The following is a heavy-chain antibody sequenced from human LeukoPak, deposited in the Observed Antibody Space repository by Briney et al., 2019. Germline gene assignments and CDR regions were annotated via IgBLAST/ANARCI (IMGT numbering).Heavy chain of an antibody. J-gene: IGHJ4*02. CDR3: ARGVYIAAAQYGY. Sequence: PSETLSLTCTVSGGSISSYYWSWIRQPPGKGLEWIGYIYYSGTTNYNPSLKSRVTISVDTSKNQFSLKLSSVTAAVTAVYYCARGVYIAAAQYGYWGQGTLVTVSS. CDR2: IYYSGTT. CDR1: GGSISSYY. D-gene: IGHD6-13*01. V-gene: IGHV4-59*01.